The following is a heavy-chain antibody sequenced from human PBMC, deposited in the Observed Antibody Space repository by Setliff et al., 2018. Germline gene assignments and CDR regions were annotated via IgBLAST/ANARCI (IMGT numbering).Heavy chain of an antibody. D-gene: IGHD5-18*01. Sequence: GGSLRLSCAASGFTFSSYSMNWVRQAPGKWLEWVSSISSSSSYIYYADSVKGRFTISRDNAKNSLYLQMNSLRAEDTAVYYCARDPDTAMESVEDYWGQGTLVTVSS. CDR3: ARDPDTAMESVEDY. J-gene: IGHJ4*02. CDR1: GFTFSSYS. V-gene: IGHV3-21*01. CDR2: ISSSSSYI.